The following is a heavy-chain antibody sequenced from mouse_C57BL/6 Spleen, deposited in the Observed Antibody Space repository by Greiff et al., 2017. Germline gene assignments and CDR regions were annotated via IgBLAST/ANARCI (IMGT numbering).Heavy chain of an antibody. CDR1: GYTFTSYW. CDR2: IYPSDSET. V-gene: IGHV1-61*01. D-gene: IGHD1-1*01. CDR3: ARRGDITTVVEGGFAY. J-gene: IGHJ3*01. Sequence: QVQLQQPGAELVRPGSSVKLSCKASGYTFTSYWMDWVKQRPGQGLEWIGNIYPSDSETHYNQKFKDKATLTVDKSSSTAYMQLSSLTSEDSAVYYGARRGDITTVVEGGFAYWGQGTLVTVSA.